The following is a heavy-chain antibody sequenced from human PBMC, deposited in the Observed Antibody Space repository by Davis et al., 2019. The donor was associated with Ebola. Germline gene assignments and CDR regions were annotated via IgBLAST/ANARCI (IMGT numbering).Heavy chain of an antibody. D-gene: IGHD2-15*01. CDR3: AAGVVVAATHDLYYYYYGMDV. Sequence: ASVKVSCKASGYTFTGYYMHWVRQAPGQGLEWMGWINPNSGGTNYAQKFQGRVTMTRDTSISTAYMELSRLRSDDTAVYYCAAGVVVAATHDLYYYYYGMDVWGQGTTVTVSS. V-gene: IGHV1-2*02. CDR1: GYTFTGYY. J-gene: IGHJ6*02. CDR2: INPNSGGT.